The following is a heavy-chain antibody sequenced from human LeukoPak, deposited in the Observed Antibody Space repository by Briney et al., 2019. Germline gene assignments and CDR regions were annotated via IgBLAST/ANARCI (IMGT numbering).Heavy chain of an antibody. CDR3: ARCGPNYDFWSGYDPIDY. CDR2: IKQDGSEK. D-gene: IGHD3-3*01. CDR1: GFTFSSYW. J-gene: IGHJ4*02. V-gene: IGHV3-7*01. Sequence: QTGGSLRLSCAASGFTFSSYWMSWVRQAPGKGLEWVANIKQDGSEKYYVDSVKGRFTISRDNSKNTLYLQMNSLRAEDTAVYYCARCGPNYDFWSGYDPIDYWGQGTLVTVSS.